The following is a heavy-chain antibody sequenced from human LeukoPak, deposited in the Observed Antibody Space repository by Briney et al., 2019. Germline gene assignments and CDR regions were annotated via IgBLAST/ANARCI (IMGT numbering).Heavy chain of an antibody. CDR3: ARGSI. V-gene: IGHV3-30-3*01. Sequence: PGGSLRLSCAASGFTFSSYAMHWVRQAPGKGLEWVAVISYDGSNKYYADSVKGRFTISRDNSKNTLYLQMNSLRAEDTAVYYCARGSIWGQGTMVTVSS. CDR2: ISYDGSNK. J-gene: IGHJ3*02. CDR1: GFTFSSYA.